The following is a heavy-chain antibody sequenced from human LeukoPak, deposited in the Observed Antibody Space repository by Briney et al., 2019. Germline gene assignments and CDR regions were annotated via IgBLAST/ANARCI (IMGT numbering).Heavy chain of an antibody. V-gene: IGHV1-8*01. CDR1: GYAITNFD. D-gene: IGHD3-3*01. Sequence: ASVKVSCKVSGYAITNFDINWVRQATGQGLEWMGWMNPNSGSTGFAQKFQGRVTMTRNTSISTAYLEITALRPEDTAVYYCARWSVGLDVWGQGTTVTVSS. CDR3: ARWSVGLDV. CDR2: MNPNSGST. J-gene: IGHJ6*02.